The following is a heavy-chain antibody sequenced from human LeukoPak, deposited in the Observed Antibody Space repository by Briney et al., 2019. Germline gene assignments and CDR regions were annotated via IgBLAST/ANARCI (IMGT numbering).Heavy chain of an antibody. D-gene: IGHD3-9*01. CDR2: FDPDDGET. CDR1: GYTLTELS. J-gene: IGHJ4*02. V-gene: IGHV1-24*01. CDR3: ATLEHYDILTGYYMAFFF. Sequence: ASVKVSCKVSGYTLTELSMHWVRQAPGKGLEWMGGFDPDDGETIYAQKFQGRVTMTEDTSTDTAYMELSSLRSEDTAVYYCATLEHYDILTGYYMAFFFWGQGTLVTVSS.